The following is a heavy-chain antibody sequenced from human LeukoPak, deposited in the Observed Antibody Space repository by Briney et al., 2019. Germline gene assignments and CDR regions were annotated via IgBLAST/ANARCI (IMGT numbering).Heavy chain of an antibody. V-gene: IGHV4-59*01. CDR1: GGSISSYY. Sequence: PSETLSLTCTVSGGSISSYYWSWIRQPAGKGLEWIGYIYYSGSTNYNPSLKSRVTISVDTSKNQFSLKLSSVTAADTAVYYCARGDQLLAVDAFDIWGQGTMVTVSS. CDR2: IYYSGST. J-gene: IGHJ3*02. CDR3: ARGDQLLAVDAFDI. D-gene: IGHD2-2*01.